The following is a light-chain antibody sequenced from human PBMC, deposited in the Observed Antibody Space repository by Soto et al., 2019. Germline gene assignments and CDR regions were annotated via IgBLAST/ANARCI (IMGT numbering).Light chain of an antibody. V-gene: IGKV3-15*01. Sequence: EIVMTQSPATLSVSPGERATLSCRASQSVSSNLAWYQQKPGQAPRLLIYDASTRATGIPVRFSGSGSGTEFTLTIRSLQSEDFAVYYCQQCNNWPPNTFGQGTKLEIK. CDR3: QQCNNWPPNT. J-gene: IGKJ2*01. CDR1: QSVSSN. CDR2: DAS.